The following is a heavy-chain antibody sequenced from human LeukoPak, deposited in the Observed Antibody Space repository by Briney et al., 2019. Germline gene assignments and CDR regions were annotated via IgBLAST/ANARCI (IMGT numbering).Heavy chain of an antibody. J-gene: IGHJ5*02. Sequence: SETLSLTCTVSGGSISSYYWSWIRQPPGKGLEWIGYIYYSGSTFYNPSLQSRLTISVDTSENQFSLKLSSVTAADTAVYYCARVVVGVDNWFDPWAREPWSSSPQ. V-gene: IGHV4-59*12. D-gene: IGHD1-26*01. CDR2: IYYSGST. CDR3: ARVVVGVDNWFDP. CDR1: GGSISSYY.